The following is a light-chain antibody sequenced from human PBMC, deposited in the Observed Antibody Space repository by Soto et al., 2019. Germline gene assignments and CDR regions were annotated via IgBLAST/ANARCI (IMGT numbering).Light chain of an antibody. CDR2: AAS. CDR3: QQSYSTLIS. J-gene: IGKJ4*01. Sequence: DIELTQSPSSLSASVGDRVTITCRASQSISTYLNWYQQKGGKAPKLLIHAASSLQSGVPLRFSATGSGTDFSLTIMSLQPEDSAPYYCQQSYSTLISFGGGTKVDI. V-gene: IGKV1-39*01. CDR1: QSISTY.